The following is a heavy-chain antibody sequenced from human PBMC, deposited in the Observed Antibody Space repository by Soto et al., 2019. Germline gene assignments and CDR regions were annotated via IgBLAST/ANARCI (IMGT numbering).Heavy chain of an antibody. Sequence: GGSLRLSCAASGFTFSSYAMSWVRQAPGKGLEWVSAISGSGGSTYYADSVKGRFTISRDNSKNTLYLQMNSLRAEDTAVYYCAKRYTYDILTGSRDYYYYYYMDVWGKGTTVTVSS. CDR2: ISGSGGST. V-gene: IGHV3-23*01. D-gene: IGHD3-9*01. CDR3: AKRYTYDILTGSRDYYYYYYMDV. J-gene: IGHJ6*03. CDR1: GFTFSSYA.